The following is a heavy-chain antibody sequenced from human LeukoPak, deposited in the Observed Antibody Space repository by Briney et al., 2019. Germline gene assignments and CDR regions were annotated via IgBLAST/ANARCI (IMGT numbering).Heavy chain of an antibody. CDR1: GFTFSSYG. Sequence: GGSLSLTCAASGFTFSSYGMTWVRQAPGKGLEWVSSISSDSNYIYYADSVRGRFTISRDNVKNSLYLQMNSLRAEDTAVFYCATTSDHGAGIFDCWGEGTLVTVSS. CDR2: ISSDSNYI. D-gene: IGHD4-17*01. J-gene: IGHJ4*02. V-gene: IGHV3-21*01. CDR3: ATTSDHGAGIFDC.